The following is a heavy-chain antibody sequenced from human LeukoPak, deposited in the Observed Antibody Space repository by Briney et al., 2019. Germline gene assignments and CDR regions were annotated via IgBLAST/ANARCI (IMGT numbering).Heavy chain of an antibody. D-gene: IGHD1-1*01. CDR3: ARVGLKNWNDGRGWFDP. J-gene: IGHJ5*02. CDR1: GYSISSGYY. CDR2: IYHSGST. V-gene: IGHV4-38-2*02. Sequence: SETLSLTCTVSGYSISSGYYWGWIRQPPGKGLEWIGSIYHSGSTYYNPSLKSRVTISVDTSKNQFSLKLSSVTAADTAVYYCARVGLKNWNDGRGWFDPWGQGTLVTVSS.